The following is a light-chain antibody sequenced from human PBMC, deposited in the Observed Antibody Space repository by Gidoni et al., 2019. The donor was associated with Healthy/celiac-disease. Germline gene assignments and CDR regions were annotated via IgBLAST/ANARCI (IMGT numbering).Light chain of an antibody. J-gene: IGLJ3*02. CDR1: SSNIGSNT. CDR2: SNN. CDR3: AAWDDSLNGWV. V-gene: IGLV1-44*01. Sequence: QSVLTQPPSASGTRGQRVTISCSGSSSNIGSNTVNWYQQLPGTAPKLLIYSNNQRPSGAPDRFSGSKSGTSASLAISGLQSEDEADYYCAAWDDSLNGWVFGGGTKLTVL.